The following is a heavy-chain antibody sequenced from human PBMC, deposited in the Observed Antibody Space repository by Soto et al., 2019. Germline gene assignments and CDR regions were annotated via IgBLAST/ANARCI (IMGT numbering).Heavy chain of an antibody. J-gene: IGHJ4*02. Sequence: PGESLKISCKGFGYSFTSYRIGWVRQMPGKGLEWMGIIYPGDSDTRYSPSFQGQVTFSADKSISTAYLQWSSLKASDTAMYYCARFYMVSTFYSFDYWGQGTQVTVSS. V-gene: IGHV5-51*01. CDR1: GYSFTSYR. CDR3: ARFYMVSTFYSFDY. CDR2: IYPGDSDT. D-gene: IGHD2-8*01.